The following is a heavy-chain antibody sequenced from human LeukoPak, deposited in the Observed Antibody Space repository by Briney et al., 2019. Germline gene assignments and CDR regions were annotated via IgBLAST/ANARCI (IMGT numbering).Heavy chain of an antibody. CDR3: ARVGVRAATTYFDY. J-gene: IGHJ4*02. V-gene: IGHV4-59*12. CDR1: GGSISSDY. Sequence: SETLSLTCTVSGGSISSDYWSWIRQPPGKGLEWIGYMYYSGSTTDYNPSLRSRVIISIDTSKNQFSLKLSSVTAADTAVYYCARVGVRAATTYFDYWGQGTLVTVSS. CDR2: MYYSGST. D-gene: IGHD2-15*01.